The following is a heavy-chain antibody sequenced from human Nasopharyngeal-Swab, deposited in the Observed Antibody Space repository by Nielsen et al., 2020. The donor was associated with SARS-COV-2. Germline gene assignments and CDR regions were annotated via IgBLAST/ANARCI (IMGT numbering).Heavy chain of an antibody. Sequence: GGSLRLSCAASGFTFSSYAMSWVRQAPGKGLGWVSAISGSGGSTYYADSVKGRFTISRDNSKNTLYLQMNSLRAEDTAVYYCRNGGPSGVDYWGQGTLVTVSS. D-gene: IGHD7-27*01. J-gene: IGHJ4*02. CDR3: RNGGPSGVDY. CDR1: GFTFSSYA. V-gene: IGHV3-23*01. CDR2: ISGSGGST.